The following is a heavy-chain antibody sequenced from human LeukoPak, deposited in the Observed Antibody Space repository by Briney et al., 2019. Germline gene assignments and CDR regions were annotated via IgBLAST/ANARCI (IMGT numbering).Heavy chain of an antibody. CDR3: ARSPSTVTTLDY. CDR1: GGSISSYY. CDR2: IYYSGNT. V-gene: IGHV4-59*01. J-gene: IGHJ4*02. Sequence: SETLSLTCTVSGGSISSYYWSWIRQPPGKGLEWIGYIYYSGNTNYNPSLKSRVTISVDTSKNQFSLKLSSVTAADTAVYYCARSPSTVTTLDYWGQGTLVTVSS. D-gene: IGHD4-17*01.